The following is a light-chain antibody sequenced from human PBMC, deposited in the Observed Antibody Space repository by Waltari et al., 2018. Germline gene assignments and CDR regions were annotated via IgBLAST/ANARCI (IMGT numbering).Light chain of an antibody. CDR3: ETWDTHTRV. CDR2: RERRGTS. CDR1: SGHRTYL. V-gene: IGLV4-60*03. Sequence: QPVLTQSSSASASLGSWVNLTCTLSSGHRTYLVAWHQQQPGKAPRFLMKRERRGTSSRGGGFPDRFSGSSSGTDRYLTISDLQSEDEADYYCETWDTHTRVFGGGTKLTVL. J-gene: IGLJ3*02.